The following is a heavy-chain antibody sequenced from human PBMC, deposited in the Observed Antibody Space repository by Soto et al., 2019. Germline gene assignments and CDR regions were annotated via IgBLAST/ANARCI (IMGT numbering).Heavy chain of an antibody. Sequence: ASVKVSCKASGYTFTSYDINWVRQATGQGLEWMGWMNPNSGNTGYAQKFQGRVTMTRNTSISTAYMELSSLRSEDTAVYYCARNQLLQFYYYYYYMDVWGKGTTVTVSS. CDR2: MNPNSGNT. CDR1: GYTFTSYD. CDR3: ARNQLLQFYYYYYYMDV. V-gene: IGHV1-8*01. D-gene: IGHD2-2*01. J-gene: IGHJ6*03.